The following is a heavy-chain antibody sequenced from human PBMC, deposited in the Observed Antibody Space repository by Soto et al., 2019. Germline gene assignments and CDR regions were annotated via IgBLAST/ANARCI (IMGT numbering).Heavy chain of an antibody. CDR3: VRDSHGDY. CDR2: IDHDGPT. CDR1: GFTFRNYW. V-gene: IGHV3-74*01. Sequence: EVQLVESGGGLVQPGGSLRLSCAGSGFTFRNYWMHWVRQAPGKGLEWVSRIDHDGPTDYADSVRGRFTISRDNAENTLYLQMSSLRPKDSAVYYCVRDSHGDYWGQGTLVTVSS. J-gene: IGHJ4*02.